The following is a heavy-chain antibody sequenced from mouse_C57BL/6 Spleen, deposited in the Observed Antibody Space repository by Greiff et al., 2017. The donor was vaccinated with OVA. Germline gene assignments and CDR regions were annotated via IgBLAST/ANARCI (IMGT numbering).Heavy chain of an antibody. Sequence: EVKLMESEGGLVQPGSSMKLSCTASGFTFSDYYMAWVRQVPEKGLEWVANINYDGSSTYYLDSLKSRFIISRDNAKNILYLQMSSLKSEDTATYYCAREGVAGDYAMDYWGQGTSVTVSS. D-gene: IGHD1-1*01. V-gene: IGHV5-16*01. CDR2: INYDGSST. CDR1: GFTFSDYY. CDR3: AREGVAGDYAMDY. J-gene: IGHJ4*01.